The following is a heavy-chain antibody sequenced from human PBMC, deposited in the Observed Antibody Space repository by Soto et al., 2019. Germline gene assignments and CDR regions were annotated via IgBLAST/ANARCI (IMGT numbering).Heavy chain of an antibody. V-gene: IGHV4-30-4*01. Sequence: SETLSLTCSVSGDSISTVDYFWAWIRQPPGQALEYIGYIYKSATTYYNPSFEGRVAISLDTSKSQFSLNVTSVTAADTAVYFCARGRYCLTGRCFPNWFDSWGQGTLVTVSS. D-gene: IGHD2-15*01. CDR1: GDSISTVDYF. J-gene: IGHJ5*01. CDR3: ARGRYCLTGRCFPNWFDS. CDR2: IYKSATT.